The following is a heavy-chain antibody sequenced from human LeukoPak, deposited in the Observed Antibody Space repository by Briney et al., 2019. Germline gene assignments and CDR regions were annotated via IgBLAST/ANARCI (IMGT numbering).Heavy chain of an antibody. CDR2: IKTSGST. CDR1: GASISTYY. V-gene: IGHV4-4*07. J-gene: IGHJ5*02. CDR3: ARDLLSQWLVRGFDP. Sequence: SETLSLICRVSGASISTYYWSWIRQPVGKGLEWIGQIKTSGSTHYNSSLESRVTMSLDTSKKQFSLNLTSVTAADTAVYYCARDLLSQWLVRGFDPWGQGTLVTVSS. D-gene: IGHD6-19*01.